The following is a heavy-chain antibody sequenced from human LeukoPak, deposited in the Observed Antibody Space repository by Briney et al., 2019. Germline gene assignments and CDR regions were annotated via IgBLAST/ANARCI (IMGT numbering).Heavy chain of an antibody. V-gene: IGHV3-30*18. CDR1: GFTFSSYG. J-gene: IGHJ4*02. Sequence: QPGRSLRLSCAASGFTFSSYGMHWVRQAPGKGLEWVAVISYDGSNKYYADSVKGRFTISRDNSKNTLYLQMDSLRAEDTAVYYCAKDSRGYSGYGQFDYWGQGTLVTVSS. D-gene: IGHD5-12*01. CDR2: ISYDGSNK. CDR3: AKDSRGYSGYGQFDY.